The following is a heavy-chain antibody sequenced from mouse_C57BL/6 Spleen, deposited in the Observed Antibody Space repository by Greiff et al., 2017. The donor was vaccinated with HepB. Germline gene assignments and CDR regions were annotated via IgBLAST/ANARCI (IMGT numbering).Heavy chain of an antibody. D-gene: IGHD2-2*01. CDR1: GYTFTSYW. J-gene: IGHJ4*01. Sequence: QVQLQQPGAELVKPGASVKMSCKASGYTFTSYWIIWVKQRPGQGLEWIEVIYPGSGSTNYNVKFKSKAILTVDTSSSTGYMQLSSLTSEDSAVYYCARTVYGYDQYYYAMGYWGQGTSVTVSS. V-gene: IGHV1-55*01. CDR2: IYPGSGST. CDR3: ARTVYGYDQYYYAMGY.